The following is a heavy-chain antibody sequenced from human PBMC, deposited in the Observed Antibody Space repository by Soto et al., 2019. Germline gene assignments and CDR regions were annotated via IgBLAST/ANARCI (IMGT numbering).Heavy chain of an antibody. D-gene: IGHD3-9*01. J-gene: IGHJ5*02. CDR2: IYHSGSA. CDR1: GDSMRTDYY. V-gene: IGHV4-38-2*01. Sequence: ETLSLTCAVSGDSMRTDYYWGWVRQPPGKGLEWIGSIYHSGSAYYNPSLTSRVTISVDTSKNQFSLKVTSVTAADTAVYYCARLTTVRYFDPWGQGTLVTVSS. CDR3: ARLTTVRYFDP.